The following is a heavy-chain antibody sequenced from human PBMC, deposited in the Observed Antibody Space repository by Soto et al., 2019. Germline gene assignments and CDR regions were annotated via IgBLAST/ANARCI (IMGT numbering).Heavy chain of an antibody. CDR3: AKDVSPSLYTSSWFDN. J-gene: IGHJ5*02. D-gene: IGHD2-8*01. Sequence: VQLVESGGGLVQPGRSLRLSCVASGFTFDEYAIHWVRQAPVRSLEWVAGISWNSGSSEYADSVKGRFTISRENAKNSLYLQINGLRAEDTAFYYCAKDVSPSLYTSSWFDNWGPGTLVTVSS. CDR2: ISWNSGSS. V-gene: IGHV3-9*01. CDR1: GFTFDEYA.